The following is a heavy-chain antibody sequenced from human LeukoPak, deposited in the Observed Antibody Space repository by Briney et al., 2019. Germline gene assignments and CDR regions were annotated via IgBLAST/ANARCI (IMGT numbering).Heavy chain of an antibody. CDR1: GGSFSGYY. CDR3: ARRGRYSYGYLGTQGRFDP. Sequence: SETPSLTCAVYGGSFSGYYWSWIRQPPGKGLEWIGEINHSGSTNYNPSLKNRVTISVDTSKNQFSLKLSSVSAADTAVYYCARRGRYSYGYLGTQGRFDPWGQGTLVTVSS. J-gene: IGHJ5*02. CDR2: INHSGST. D-gene: IGHD5-18*01. V-gene: IGHV4-34*01.